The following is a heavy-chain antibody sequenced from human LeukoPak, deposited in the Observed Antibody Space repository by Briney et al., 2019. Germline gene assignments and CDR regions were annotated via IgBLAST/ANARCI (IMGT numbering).Heavy chain of an antibody. CDR1: GFTFSSYG. V-gene: IGHV3-30*18. D-gene: IGHD6-6*01. Sequence: PGGSLRLSCAASGFTFSSYGMHWVRQAPGKGLEWVAVISYDGSNKYYADSVKGRFTISRDNSKNTLYLQMNSLRAEDTAVYYCAKAEYSNRVDYWGQGTLVTVSS. CDR3: AKAEYSNRVDY. CDR2: ISYDGSNK. J-gene: IGHJ4*02.